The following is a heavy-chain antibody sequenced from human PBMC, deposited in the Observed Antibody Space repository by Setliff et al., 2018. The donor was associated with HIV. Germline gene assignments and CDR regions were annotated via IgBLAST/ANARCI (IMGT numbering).Heavy chain of an antibody. V-gene: IGHV4-39*07. CDR1: SGSITSSNYY. Sequence: SETLSLTCIVSSGSITSSNYYWGWIRQPPGKGLEWIGSIFYSGSPYYTPSLKSRVTISVDTAKSQFSLKLSSVTAADTAVYYCATLNSTWYEPFDYWGQGTLVTVSS. CDR2: IFYSGSP. CDR3: ATLNSTWYEPFDY. J-gene: IGHJ4*02. D-gene: IGHD6-13*01.